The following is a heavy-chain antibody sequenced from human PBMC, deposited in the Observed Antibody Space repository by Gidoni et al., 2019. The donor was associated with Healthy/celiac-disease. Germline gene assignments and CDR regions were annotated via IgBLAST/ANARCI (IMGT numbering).Heavy chain of an antibody. Sequence: EVQLLESGGGLVHPGGSLRLSCAPSGFTFSSSAMSWVRKAPGKGRELVSAISGSGGSTYYADSVKGRFTISRANSKNTLYLQMNSLRAEDTAVYYCAKDHRGAFDYWGQGTLVTVSS. V-gene: IGHV3-23*01. CDR2: ISGSGGST. D-gene: IGHD1-26*01. J-gene: IGHJ4*02. CDR3: AKDHRGAFDY. CDR1: GFTFSSSA.